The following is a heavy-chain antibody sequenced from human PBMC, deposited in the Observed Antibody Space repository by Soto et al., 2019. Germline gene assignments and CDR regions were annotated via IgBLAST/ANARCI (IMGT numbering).Heavy chain of an antibody. CDR1: GGSISSGGYY. CDR3: ARGYCSGGSCYWFDP. CDR2: IYYSGST. J-gene: IGHJ5*02. V-gene: IGHV4-31*03. Sequence: QVQLQESGPGLVKPSQTLSLTCTVSGGSISSGGYYWSWIRQHPGKGLEWIGYIYYSGSTYYNPSLKGRVTISVDTSKNQFSLKLSSVTAADTAVYYCARGYCSGGSCYWFDPWGQGTLVTVSS. D-gene: IGHD2-15*01.